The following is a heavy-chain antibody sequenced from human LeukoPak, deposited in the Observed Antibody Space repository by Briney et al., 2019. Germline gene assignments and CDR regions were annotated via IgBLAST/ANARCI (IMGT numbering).Heavy chain of an antibody. CDR2: IHYSGTT. D-gene: IGHD3-10*01. Sequence: PSETLSLTCTVSGGFISRSSYYWGWIRQPPGKGLEWIGSIHYSGTTFYNPSLKSRVIISVDTSKNQFSLKLSSVTAADTAVYYCARGGYYYGSGSYGSLDIWGQGTMVTVSS. CDR1: GGFISRSSYY. V-gene: IGHV4-39*07. J-gene: IGHJ3*02. CDR3: ARGGYYYGSGSYGSLDI.